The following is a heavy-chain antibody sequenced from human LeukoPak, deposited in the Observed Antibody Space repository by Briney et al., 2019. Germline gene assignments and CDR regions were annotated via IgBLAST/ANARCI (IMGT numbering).Heavy chain of an antibody. D-gene: IGHD2-8*01. Sequence: PSETLSLTCTVSGGSISSSSYYWSWIRQPPGKGLEWIGYIYNSGGTYYNSSLKSRLTISVDTSKNQFSLKLSSVTAADTAVYYCARGGGLSCSHGVCSYERFDPWGQGTLVTVPS. CDR1: GGSISSSSYY. CDR3: ARGGGLSCSHGVCSYERFDP. V-gene: IGHV4-30-4*07. J-gene: IGHJ5*02. CDR2: IYNSGGT.